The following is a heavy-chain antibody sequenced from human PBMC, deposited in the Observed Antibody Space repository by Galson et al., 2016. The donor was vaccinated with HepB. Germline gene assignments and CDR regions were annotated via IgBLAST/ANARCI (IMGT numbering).Heavy chain of an antibody. V-gene: IGHV4-39*01. CDR3: ATVLWLRVIDY. D-gene: IGHD5-12*01. CDR2: IYISGTT. CDR1: GASISSPNYY. Sequence: SETLSLTCNVSGASISSPNYYWGWIRQPPGKGLEWIGTIYISGTTYYNPSLDSRVTLSVDRTKNQFSLTLSSVTAADTAVYYCATVLWLRVIDYWGQGIQVTVSS. J-gene: IGHJ4*02.